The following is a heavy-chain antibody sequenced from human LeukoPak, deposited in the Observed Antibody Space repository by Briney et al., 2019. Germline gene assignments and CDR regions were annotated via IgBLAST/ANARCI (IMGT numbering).Heavy chain of an antibody. Sequence: GGSLRLSCAASGFTSSGYAMNWVRQAPGKGLEWVSTISGSGGSTYCADAVKSRFTISRDNSKNTLYLQMNSLRAEDTAVYYCAKRLRNFDMDVWGQGTTVTVSS. V-gene: IGHV3-23*01. CDR2: ISGSGGST. CDR1: GFTSSGYA. CDR3: AKRLRNFDMDV. J-gene: IGHJ6*02.